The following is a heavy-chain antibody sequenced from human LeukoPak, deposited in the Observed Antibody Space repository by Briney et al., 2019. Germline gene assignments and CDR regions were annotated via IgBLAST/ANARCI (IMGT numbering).Heavy chain of an antibody. Sequence: GGSLRLSCAASGFTFSSYWMSWVRQAPGKGLEWLANIKQDGSEKYYVDSVKGRFTISRDNAKNSLYLQMNRLRAEDTAVYYCARESSLVVPAAMPGAYYYYYMDVWGKGTTVTVSS. CDR1: GFTFSSYW. J-gene: IGHJ6*03. D-gene: IGHD2-2*01. CDR2: IKQDGSEK. V-gene: IGHV3-7*01. CDR3: ARESSLVVPAAMPGAYYYYYMDV.